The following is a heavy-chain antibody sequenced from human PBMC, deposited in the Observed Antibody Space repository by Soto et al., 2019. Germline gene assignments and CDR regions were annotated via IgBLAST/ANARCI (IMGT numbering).Heavy chain of an antibody. CDR3: ARDGTSSYGLDV. Sequence: SETLSLTCSVSGGSISSYYWSWIRQSAGKGLEWIGRIQNSGNAYYNPSLEGRVTISEDTSRNQFSLKVSSVTAADTAVYYCARDGTSSYGLDVWGQGTTVTVSS. V-gene: IGHV4-4*07. D-gene: IGHD2-2*01. J-gene: IGHJ6*02. CDR1: GGSISSYY. CDR2: IQNSGNA.